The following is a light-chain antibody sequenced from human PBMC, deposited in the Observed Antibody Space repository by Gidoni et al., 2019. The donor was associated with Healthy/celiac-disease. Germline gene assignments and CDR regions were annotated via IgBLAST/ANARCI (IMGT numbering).Light chain of an antibody. J-gene: IGKJ1*01. V-gene: IGKV1-5*03. CDR2: KAS. Sequence: DIQMTQSPSTLSASVGDRVTITCRASQRISSWLAWYQQKPGKAPKLLIYKASSLESGVPSRFSGSGPGTEFTLTISSLQPDDFATYYCQQYNSYLSFGQGTKVEIK. CDR3: QQYNSYLS. CDR1: QRISSW.